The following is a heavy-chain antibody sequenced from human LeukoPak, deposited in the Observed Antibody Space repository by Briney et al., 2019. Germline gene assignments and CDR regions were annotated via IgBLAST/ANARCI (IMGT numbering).Heavy chain of an antibody. D-gene: IGHD3-10*01. CDR3: ARATLSRFGELLDY. CDR2: ISAYNGNT. CDR1: RCTHTSYD. V-gene: IGHV1-18*01. Sequence: ASVKVSCKASRCTHTSYDISWVRQAPGQGLEWMGWISAYNGNTNYAQKLQGRVTMTTDTSTSTAYMELRSLRSDDTAVYYCARATLSRFGELLDYWGQGTLVTVSS. J-gene: IGHJ4*02.